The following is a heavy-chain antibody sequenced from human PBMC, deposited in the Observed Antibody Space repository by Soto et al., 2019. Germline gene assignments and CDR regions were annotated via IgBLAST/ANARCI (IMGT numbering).Heavy chain of an antibody. CDR3: AKSLYCGGDCSDAFDI. J-gene: IGHJ3*02. Sequence: ASVKVSCKASGYTFTSYDINWVRQATGQGLEWMGWMNPNSGNTGYAQKFQGRVTMTRNTSISTAYMELSSLRSEDTAVYYRAKSLYCGGDCSDAFDIWGQGTMVTVS. V-gene: IGHV1-8*01. CDR2: MNPNSGNT. CDR1: GYTFTSYD. D-gene: IGHD2-21*02.